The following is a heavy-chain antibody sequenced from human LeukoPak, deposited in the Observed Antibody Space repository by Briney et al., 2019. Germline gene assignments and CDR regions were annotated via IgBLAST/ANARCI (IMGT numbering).Heavy chain of an antibody. CDR3: ARHRSGRYLYAY. D-gene: IGHD1-26*01. V-gene: IGHV4-39*01. Sequence: SQTLSGTCTGSGGAISSSSYYWGWIRQPPGKLLEWIGSIYYSGSTYYNPSLKSRVTISVDTSKNQFSLKLSSVTVADTAVYYCARHRSGRYLYAYWGQGTLVNVSS. J-gene: IGHJ4*02. CDR1: GGAISSSSYY. CDR2: IYYSGST.